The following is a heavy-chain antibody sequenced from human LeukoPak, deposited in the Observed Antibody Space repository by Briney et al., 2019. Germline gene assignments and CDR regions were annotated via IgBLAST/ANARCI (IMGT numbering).Heavy chain of an antibody. CDR2: ISSGSSFK. J-gene: IGHJ6*03. V-gene: IGHV3-21*01. Sequence: GGSLALSCAASGFAFSSYSMNWVRQAPGKGLEWVSSISSGSSFKYYADSVKGRFTISRDNDKNSVYLQMNSLRAEDTAVYYCARSEYSSSWYRGIDYYYYMDVWGKGTTVTVSS. CDR3: ARSEYSSSWYRGIDYYYYMDV. D-gene: IGHD6-13*01. CDR1: GFAFSSYS.